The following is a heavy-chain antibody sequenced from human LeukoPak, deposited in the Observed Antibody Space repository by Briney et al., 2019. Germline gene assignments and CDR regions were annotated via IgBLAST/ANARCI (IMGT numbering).Heavy chain of an antibody. Sequence: GGSLRLSCAASGFTFSSYDMHWVRQAPGKGLEWVAVISYDGSNKYYADSVKGRFTISRDNSKNTLYLQMNSLRAEDTAVYYCAEPALDMIVVVTNDDYFDYWGQGTLVTVSS. J-gene: IGHJ4*02. CDR2: ISYDGSNK. D-gene: IGHD3-22*01. CDR3: AEPALDMIVVVTNDDYFDY. V-gene: IGHV3-30*18. CDR1: GFTFSSYD.